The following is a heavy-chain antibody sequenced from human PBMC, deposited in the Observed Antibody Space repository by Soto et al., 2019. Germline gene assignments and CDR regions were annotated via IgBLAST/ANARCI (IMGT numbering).Heavy chain of an antibody. Sequence: EVQLVESGGGLVKPGGSLRLSCAASGFTCSSYSMNWVRQAPGKGLEWVSSISSSSSYIYYADSVKGRFTISRDNAKNSLYLQMNSLRAEDTAVHYCARDRPGSYGMDVWGQGTTVTVSS. CDR1: GFTCSSYS. CDR3: ARDRPGSYGMDV. D-gene: IGHD6-6*01. CDR2: ISSSSSYI. J-gene: IGHJ6*02. V-gene: IGHV3-21*01.